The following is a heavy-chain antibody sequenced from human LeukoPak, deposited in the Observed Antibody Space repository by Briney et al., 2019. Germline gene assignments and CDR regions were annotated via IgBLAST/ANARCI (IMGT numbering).Heavy chain of an antibody. V-gene: IGHV4-39*01. CDR1: GGSISSYY. D-gene: IGHD3/OR15-3a*01. CDR2: IYYSGST. J-gene: IGHJ4*02. Sequence: SETLSLTCTVSGGSISSYYWGWIRQPPGKGLEWIGSIYYSGSTYYNASLKSQVSISIDTSKNQFSLRLTSMTAADTAVYYCARQTGSGLFILPGGQGTLVTVSS. CDR3: ARQTGSGLFILP.